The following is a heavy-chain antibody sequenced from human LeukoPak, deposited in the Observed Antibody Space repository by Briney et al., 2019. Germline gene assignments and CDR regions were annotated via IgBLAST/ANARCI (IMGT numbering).Heavy chain of an antibody. Sequence: SETLSLTCTVSGGSISSYYCSWIRQPPGKGLEWIGYIYYSGSTNYNPSLKSRVTISVDTSKNQFSLKLTSVTAADTAVYFCARKYCSTTSCSYAFDIWGQGTMVTVSS. J-gene: IGHJ3*02. CDR2: IYYSGST. D-gene: IGHD2-2*01. CDR3: ARKYCSTTSCSYAFDI. CDR1: GGSISSYY. V-gene: IGHV4-59*12.